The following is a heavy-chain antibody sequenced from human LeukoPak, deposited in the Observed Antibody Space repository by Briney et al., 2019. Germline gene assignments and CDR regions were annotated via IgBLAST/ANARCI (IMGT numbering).Heavy chain of an antibody. V-gene: IGHV1-69*04. J-gene: IGHJ6*02. D-gene: IGHD5-24*01. CDR2: IIPILGIA. CDR1: GGTLSSYA. CDR3: ARDPHNPDREMATTLYYYYGMDV. Sequence: GASVKVSCKASGGTLSSYAISWVRQAPGQGLEWMGRIIPILGIANYAQKFQGRVTITADKSTSTAYMELSSLRSEDTAVYYCARDPHNPDREMATTLYYYYGMDVWGQGTTVTVSS.